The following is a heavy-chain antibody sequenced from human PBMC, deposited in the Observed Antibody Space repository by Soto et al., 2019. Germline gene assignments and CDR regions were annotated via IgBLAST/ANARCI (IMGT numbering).Heavy chain of an antibody. CDR3: AKDRLALENVEYYFDY. J-gene: IGHJ4*02. D-gene: IGHD3-3*01. V-gene: IGHV4-4*02. Sequence: PSETLSLTCAVSSGSISSSNWWSWVRQPPGKGLEWIGEIYHSGSTNYNPSLKSRVTISVDRSKNQFSLKLSSVTAADTAVYYCAKDRLALENVEYYFDYWGQGTLVTVSS. CDR2: IYHSGST. CDR1: SGSISSSNW.